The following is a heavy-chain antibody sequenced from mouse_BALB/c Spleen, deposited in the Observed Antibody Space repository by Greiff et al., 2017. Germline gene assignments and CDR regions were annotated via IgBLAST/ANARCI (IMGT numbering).Heavy chain of an antibody. CDR3: ARQYYYGSSYGWYFDV. CDR2: IDPYNGGT. V-gene: IGHV1S135*01. Sequence: EVQLQQSGPELVKPGASVKVSCKASGYAFTSYNMYWVKQSHGKSLEWIGYIDPYNGGTSYNQNFKGKATLTVDKSSSTAYMHLNSLTSEDSAVYYCARQYYYGSSYGWYFDVWGAGTTVTVSS. J-gene: IGHJ1*01. D-gene: IGHD1-1*01. CDR1: GYAFTSYN.